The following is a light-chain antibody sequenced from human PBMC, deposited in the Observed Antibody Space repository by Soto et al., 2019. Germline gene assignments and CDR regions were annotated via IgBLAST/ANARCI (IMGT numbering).Light chain of an antibody. CDR3: QKYGSSPRT. CDR2: GAS. Sequence: EIVLTQSPGTLSLSPGERATLSCRASQSVNSNYLAWDQQRPGQAPRLLIYGASSRATDISDRFSGSGSGTDFTLTISRLEPEDLAVYYCQKYGSSPRTFGQGTKVEIK. CDR1: QSVNSNY. V-gene: IGKV3-20*01. J-gene: IGKJ1*01.